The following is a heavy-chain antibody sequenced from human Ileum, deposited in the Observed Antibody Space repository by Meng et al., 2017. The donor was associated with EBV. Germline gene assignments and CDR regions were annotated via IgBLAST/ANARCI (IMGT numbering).Heavy chain of an antibody. J-gene: IGHJ5*02. CDR1: GYTFSDHY. CDR3: ARDSEKLLGWFDP. Sequence: QVQLVQAGAEVKQPGAPVKVYCKTSGYTFSDHYMYWVRRVPGQGLEWMGRINPNGGGTLYAQKFRGRVTMTRDMSNSTVFMELSRLRSDDTGIYYCARDSEKLLGWFDPWGQGTLVTVSS. D-gene: IGHD6-19*01. CDR2: INPNGGGT. V-gene: IGHV1-2*05.